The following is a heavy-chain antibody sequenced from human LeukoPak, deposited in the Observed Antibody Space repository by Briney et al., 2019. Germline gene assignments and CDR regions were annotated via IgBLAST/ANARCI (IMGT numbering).Heavy chain of an antibody. J-gene: IGHJ4*02. D-gene: IGHD3-9*01. CDR1: GYTFTGYY. V-gene: IGHV1-2*02. CDR2: INPNSGGT. CDR3: ARGGDILTGYYDY. Sequence: ASVKVSCKASGYTFTGYYMHWVRQAPRQRLEWMGWINPNSGGTNYAQKFQGRVTMTRDTSISTAYMELSRLRSDDTAVYYCARGGDILTGYYDYWGQGTLVTVSS.